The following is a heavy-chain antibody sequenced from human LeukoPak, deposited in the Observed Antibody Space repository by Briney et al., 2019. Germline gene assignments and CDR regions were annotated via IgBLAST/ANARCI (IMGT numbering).Heavy chain of an antibody. D-gene: IGHD2-15*01. CDR2: IWYDGSNK. Sequence: GGSLRLSCAASGFTFSSYAMSWVRQAPGKGLEWVAVIWYDGSNKYYADSVKGRFTISRDNSKNTLYLQMNSLRAEDTAVYYCARRAGGGRTGYYYMDVWGKGTTVTVSS. CDR1: GFTFSSYA. V-gene: IGHV3-33*08. CDR3: ARRAGGGRTGYYYMDV. J-gene: IGHJ6*03.